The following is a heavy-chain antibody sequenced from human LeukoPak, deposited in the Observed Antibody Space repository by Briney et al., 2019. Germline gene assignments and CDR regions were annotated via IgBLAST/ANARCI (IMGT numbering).Heavy chain of an antibody. D-gene: IGHD3-22*01. CDR1: GFTFSSYA. Sequence: PGRSLRLSCAASGFTFSSYAMHWVRQAPGKGLEWVAVISYDGSNKYYADSVKGRFTISRDNSKNTLYLQMNSLRAEDTAVYYCARRGDSSGYWISLYGMDVWGQGTTVTVSS. CDR3: ARRGDSSGYWISLYGMDV. V-gene: IGHV3-30*04. CDR2: ISYDGSNK. J-gene: IGHJ6*02.